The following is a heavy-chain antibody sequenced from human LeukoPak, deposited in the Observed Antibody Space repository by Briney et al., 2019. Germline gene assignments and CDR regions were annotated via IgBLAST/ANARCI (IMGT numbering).Heavy chain of an antibody. CDR1: GGSFSGYY. V-gene: IGHV4-34*01. D-gene: IGHD2-21*02. J-gene: IGHJ4*02. CDR3: ARLAYCGGDCYPASSGLDY. Sequence: SETLSLTCAVYGGSFSGYYWSWIRQPPGKGLEWIGEINHSGSTNYIPSLKSRVTISVDTSKNQFSLKLSSVTAADTAVYYCARLAYCGGDCYPASSGLDYWGQGTLVTVSS. CDR2: INHSGST.